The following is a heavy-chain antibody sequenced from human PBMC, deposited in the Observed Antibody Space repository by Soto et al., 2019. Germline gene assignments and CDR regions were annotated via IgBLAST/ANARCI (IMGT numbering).Heavy chain of an antibody. CDR2: INPNSGGT. V-gene: IGHV1-2*04. Sequence: QVQLVQSGAEVKKPGASVKVSCKASGYTFTGYYMHWVRQAPGQGLEWMGWINPNSGGTNYAQKFQGWVTMTRDTSISTAYMELSRLRSDDTAVYYCARSVIVGATRRAFDIWGQGTMVIVSS. CDR1: GYTFTGYY. D-gene: IGHD1-26*01. CDR3: ARSVIVGATRRAFDI. J-gene: IGHJ3*02.